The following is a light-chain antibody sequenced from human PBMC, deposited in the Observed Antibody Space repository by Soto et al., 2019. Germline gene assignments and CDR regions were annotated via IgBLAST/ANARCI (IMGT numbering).Light chain of an antibody. CDR3: QQYYLTPPT. CDR2: WPS. V-gene: IGKV4-1*01. Sequence: DIVITQSRGSLAVSLGERATINCKYNQNINSKNKNNLGWYQKKPGQPPKLLINWPSTRASGVPDRFSGSGSGADFTLTISSLQAEDVAVYYCQQYYLTPPTFGGGTRVEI. CDR1: QNINSKNKNN. J-gene: IGKJ4*01.